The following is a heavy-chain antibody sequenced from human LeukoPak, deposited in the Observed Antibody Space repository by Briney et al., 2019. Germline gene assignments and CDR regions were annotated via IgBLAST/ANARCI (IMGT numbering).Heavy chain of an antibody. CDR1: GGTFSSYA. D-gene: IGHD3-3*01. CDR2: IIPIFGTA. CDR3: ARGPTQGTIFGVVIIPQFDYFDY. V-gene: IGHV1-69*13. J-gene: IGHJ4*02. Sequence: GASVKVSCKASGGTFSSYAISWVRQAPGQGLEWMGGIIPIFGTANYAQKFQGRVTITADESTSTAYMELSSLRSEDTAVYYCARGPTQGTIFGVVIIPQFDYFDYWGQGTLVTVSS.